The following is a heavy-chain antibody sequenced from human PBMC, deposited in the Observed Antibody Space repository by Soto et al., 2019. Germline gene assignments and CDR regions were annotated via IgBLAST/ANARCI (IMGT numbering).Heavy chain of an antibody. J-gene: IGHJ3*01. D-gene: IGHD5-12*01. CDR3: VREGRGSFDF. CDR2: IGGRGNSA. Sequence: LRLSCAASGFTFTNYAMNWVRQAPGKGLEWVSVIGGRGNSAYYADSVQGRFTISRDNSKNTLSLQMSSLTADDTAIYYCVREGRGSFDFWGRGTMVTVSS. V-gene: IGHV3-23*01. CDR1: GFTFTNYA.